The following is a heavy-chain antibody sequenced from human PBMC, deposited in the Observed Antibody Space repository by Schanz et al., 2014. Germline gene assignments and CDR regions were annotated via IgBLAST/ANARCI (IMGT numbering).Heavy chain of an antibody. Sequence: QVQLQESGPALVKPSETLSLTCTVSGGSISSEYWSWIRQPAGKGLEWIGRIYNSGKTNYNPSLESRVSMSVDTSKKQLSLKLRSVSAADTAVYYCARFEGFGESSLGAFHIWGQGTMVTVSS. CDR2: IYNSGKT. CDR1: GGSISSEY. D-gene: IGHD3-10*01. CDR3: ARFEGFGESSLGAFHI. J-gene: IGHJ3*02. V-gene: IGHV4-4*07.